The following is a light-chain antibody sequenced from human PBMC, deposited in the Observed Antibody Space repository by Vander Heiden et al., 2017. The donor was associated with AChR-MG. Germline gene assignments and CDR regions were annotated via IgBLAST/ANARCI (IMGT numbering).Light chain of an antibody. V-gene: IGKV1-39*01. CDR1: QSISSY. J-gene: IGKJ1*01. CDR3: QQSYSTPPQT. CDR2: AAS. Sequence: DIQMTQSPSTLSASVGDRVTITCRASQSISSYLHWYQQKPGKAPKLLIYAASSLQSGVPSRCSGSGCWTDVTLTISSLQPEDYATYYCQQSYSTPPQTFGQGTKVEIK.